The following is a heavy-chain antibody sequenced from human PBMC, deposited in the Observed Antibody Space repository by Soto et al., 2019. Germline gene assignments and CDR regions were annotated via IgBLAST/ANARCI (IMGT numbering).Heavy chain of an antibody. CDR3: ARVHNLTVYRCMDI. J-gene: IGHJ6*02. Sequence: SRDYCWIWKRQPPGKCLEWIGYIYYRGSTYYSPSLKSRVTISVDTSKNQFSLKLNSVTAADTAVYFSARVHNLTVYRCMDIPGQGTSVTV. V-gene: IGHV4-30-4*08. CDR1: SRDYC. D-gene: IGHD3-9*01. CDR2: IYYRGST.